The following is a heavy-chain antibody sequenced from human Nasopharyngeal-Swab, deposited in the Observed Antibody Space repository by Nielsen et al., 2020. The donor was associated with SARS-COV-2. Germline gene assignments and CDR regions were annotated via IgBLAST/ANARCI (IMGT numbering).Heavy chain of an antibody. V-gene: IGHV3-30*18. J-gene: IGHJ6*02. CDR1: GFTFSSYG. CDR3: AKEAGYYDILTGYYLSLGYGMDV. Sequence: GGSLRLSCAASGFTFSSYGMHWVRQAPGKGLEWVAVISYDGSNKYYADSVKGRFTISRDNSKNTLYLQMNSLRAEDTAVYYRAKEAGYYDILTGYYLSLGYGMDVWGQGTTVTVPS. D-gene: IGHD3-9*01. CDR2: ISYDGSNK.